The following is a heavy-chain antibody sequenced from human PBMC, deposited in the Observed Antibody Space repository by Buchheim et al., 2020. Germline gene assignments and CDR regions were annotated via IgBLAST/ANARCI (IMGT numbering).Heavy chain of an antibody. Sequence: QVQLVESGGGVVQPGRSLRLSCAASGFTFSSHAMHWVRQPPGKGLEWVAIISYDGSYKDYPASVKGRFTVSRDNFQNTLFLQMNSLRAEDTAVYYCGAEVGSREFDNWGQGTL. CDR3: GAEVGSREFDN. D-gene: IGHD2-2*01. V-gene: IGHV3-30*03. CDR2: ISYDGSYK. J-gene: IGHJ4*02. CDR1: GFTFSSHA.